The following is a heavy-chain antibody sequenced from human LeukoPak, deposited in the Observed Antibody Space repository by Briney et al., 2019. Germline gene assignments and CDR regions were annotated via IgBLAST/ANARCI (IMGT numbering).Heavy chain of an antibody. CDR2: INPNSGGT. V-gene: IGHV1-2*02. CDR1: GYSFTDYY. D-gene: IGHD2-21*01. Sequence: ASVKVSCKTSGYSFTDYYIHWVRQAPGQGLEWMGWINPNSGGTSSAQKFQGRVTMTRDTSITTVYMEVSWLTSDDTAIYYCASADRLDGGPYLIGPWGQGTLVTVSS. J-gene: IGHJ5*02. CDR3: ASADRLDGGPYLIGP.